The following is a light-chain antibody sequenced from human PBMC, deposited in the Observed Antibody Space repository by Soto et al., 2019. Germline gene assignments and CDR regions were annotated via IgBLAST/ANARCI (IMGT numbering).Light chain of an antibody. J-gene: IGKJ1*01. V-gene: IGKV3-11*01. CDR2: DSS. CDR3: QQRSNWPRT. CDR1: QSVSSY. Sequence: EIVLTQSPATLSLSPGERATLSCRASQSVSSYLAWYQQKPGQAPRLLIYDSSNRAAGIPARFSGSGSGTDFTPTISRLEPEDFAVYYCQQRSNWPRTFGQGPKVDIK.